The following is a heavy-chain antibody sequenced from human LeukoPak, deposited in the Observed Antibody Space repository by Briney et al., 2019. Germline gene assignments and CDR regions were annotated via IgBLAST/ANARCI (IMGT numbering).Heavy chain of an antibody. V-gene: IGHV3-23*01. Sequence: GGSLRLSCAASGCTFSSYAMNWVRQAPGKGLEWVSAICGNGSSTYYADSVKGRFTISRDDSKNTLYLQMNSLRAEDTAVYYCAKGLSIAVAGTVCYGMDVWVQGATVSVCS. D-gene: IGHD6-19*01. CDR1: GCTFSSYA. CDR3: AKGLSIAVAGTVCYGMDV. J-gene: IGHJ6*02. CDR2: ICGNGSST.